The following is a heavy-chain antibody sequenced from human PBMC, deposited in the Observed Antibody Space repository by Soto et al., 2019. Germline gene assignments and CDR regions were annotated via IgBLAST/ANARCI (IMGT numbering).Heavy chain of an antibody. Sequence: SETLSLTCTVSGGSISSYYWSWIRQPPGKGLEWIGYIYYSGSTNYNPSLKSRVTISVDTSKNQFSLKLSSVTAADTAVYYCARDRDDDFWSGYYFDYWGQGTLVTVSS. J-gene: IGHJ4*02. V-gene: IGHV4-59*01. CDR2: IYYSGST. D-gene: IGHD3-3*01. CDR1: GGSISSYY. CDR3: ARDRDDDFWSGYYFDY.